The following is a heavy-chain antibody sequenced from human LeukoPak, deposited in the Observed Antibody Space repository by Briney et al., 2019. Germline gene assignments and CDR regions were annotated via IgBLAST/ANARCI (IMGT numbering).Heavy chain of an antibody. V-gene: IGHV3-33*08. J-gene: IGHJ4*02. CDR2: IWYDGSNK. D-gene: IGHD3-10*01. Sequence: GGSLRLSCAASGFTFDDYAMHWVRQAPGKGLEWVAVIWYDGSNKYYADSVKGRFTISRDNSKNTLYLQMNSLRAEDTAVYYCARAPPSLVRGIIYFDYWGQGTLVTVSS. CDR3: ARAPPSLVRGIIYFDY. CDR1: GFTFDDYA.